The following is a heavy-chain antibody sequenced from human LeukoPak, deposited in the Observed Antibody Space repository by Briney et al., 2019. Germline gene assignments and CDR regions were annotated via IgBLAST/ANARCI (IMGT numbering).Heavy chain of an antibody. CDR1: GFTFSSYW. CDR2: IKQDGSEN. V-gene: IGHV3-7*03. Sequence: GGSLRLSCAASGFTFSSYWMSWVRQAPGKGLEWVANIKQDGSENYYVDSVRGRFTISRDNAKNSLYLQMNSLRAEDTAVYYCAKLVYITMIVVVPPGDFDYWGQGTLVTVSS. J-gene: IGHJ4*02. CDR3: AKLVYITMIVVVPPGDFDY. D-gene: IGHD3-22*01.